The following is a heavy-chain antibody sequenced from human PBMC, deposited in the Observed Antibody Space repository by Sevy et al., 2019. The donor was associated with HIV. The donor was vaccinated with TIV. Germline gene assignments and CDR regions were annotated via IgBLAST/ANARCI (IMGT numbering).Heavy chain of an antibody. J-gene: IGHJ4*02. D-gene: IGHD6-13*01. CDR2: INQDGSVK. CDR1: GFSLDSYW. Sequence: GGSLRLSCAASGFSLDSYWMSWVRQAPGKGLEWVANINQDGSVKYYVDSVKGRFTISRDIARNLLYLQMNSVRADDTAFYYCVRAIAAHGSFWGQGTLVTVSS. V-gene: IGHV3-7*04. CDR3: VRAIAAHGSF.